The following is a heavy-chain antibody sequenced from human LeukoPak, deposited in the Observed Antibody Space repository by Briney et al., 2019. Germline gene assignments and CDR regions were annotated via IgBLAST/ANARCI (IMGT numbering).Heavy chain of an antibody. CDR2: ISAYNGNT. V-gene: IGHV1-18*01. D-gene: IGHD1-26*01. Sequence: RASVKVSCKASGYTFTSYGISWVRQAPGQGLEWMGWISAYNGNTNYAQKLQGKVTMTTDTSTSTAYMELRSLRSDDTAMYYCARQSTGSYYSPIDYWGQGTLVTVSS. J-gene: IGHJ4*02. CDR1: GYTFTSYG. CDR3: ARQSTGSYYSPIDY.